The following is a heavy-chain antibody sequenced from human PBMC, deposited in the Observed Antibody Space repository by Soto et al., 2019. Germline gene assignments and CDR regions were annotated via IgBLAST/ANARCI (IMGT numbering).Heavy chain of an antibody. CDR2: IYHSGTT. J-gene: IGHJ4*02. Sequence: QLQLQESGSGLVKPSQTLSLTCAVSGGSISSGRYSWSWIRQPPGKGLEWIGFIYHSGTTYYNPSLKSRVTLSIDTSKNHFSLKLSSVTAADTAVYYCARSEYSSSSGFDYWGQGTLVTVSS. V-gene: IGHV4-30-2*01. D-gene: IGHD6-6*01. CDR3: ARSEYSSSSGFDY. CDR1: GGSISSGRYS.